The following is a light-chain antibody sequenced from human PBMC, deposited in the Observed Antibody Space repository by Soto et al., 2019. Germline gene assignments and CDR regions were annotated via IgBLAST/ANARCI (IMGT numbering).Light chain of an antibody. CDR3: SAFASSNTWV. V-gene: IGLV2-8*01. Sequence: QSALTLPPSASGSPGQSVTISCTGTSSDVGAYNYVSWYQQHAGKAPKLVIYEVTKRTSGFPDRFSGSKSANTASLTVSGLQAEDEADYYCSAFASSNTWVFGGGTKVTVL. CDR2: EVT. CDR1: SSDVGAYNY. J-gene: IGLJ3*02.